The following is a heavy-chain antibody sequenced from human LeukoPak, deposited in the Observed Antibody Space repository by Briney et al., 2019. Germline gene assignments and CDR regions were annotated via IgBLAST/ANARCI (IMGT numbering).Heavy chain of an antibody. CDR1: GFTFSSYA. V-gene: IGHV3-30-3*01. CDR2: ISYDGSNK. J-gene: IGHJ4*02. CDR3: ARDFVPTVALGTSLWY. D-gene: IGHD4-23*01. Sequence: GRSLRLSCAASGFTFSSYAMHWVRQAPGKGLEWVAVISYDGSNKYYADSVKGRFTISRDNSKNTLYLQMNSLRAEDTAVYYCARDFVPTVALGTSLWYWGQGTLVTVSS.